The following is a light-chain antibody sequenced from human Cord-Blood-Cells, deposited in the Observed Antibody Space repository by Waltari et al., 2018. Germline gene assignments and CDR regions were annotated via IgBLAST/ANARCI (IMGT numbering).Light chain of an antibody. Sequence: DIQMTQSPSTLSASVGVSVTITGRASQSFSSWLAWYQQKPGKAPKLLIYDASSLESGVPARFSGSGSGTEFTRTISSLQPDDFATYYCQQYNSYWTFGQGTKVEIK. CDR1: QSFSSW. CDR2: DAS. J-gene: IGKJ1*01. CDR3: QQYNSYWT. V-gene: IGKV1-5*01.